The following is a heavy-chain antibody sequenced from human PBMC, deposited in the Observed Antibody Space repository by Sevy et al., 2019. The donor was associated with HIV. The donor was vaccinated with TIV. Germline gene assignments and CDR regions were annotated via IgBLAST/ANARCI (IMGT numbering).Heavy chain of an antibody. CDR3: ARARKFFDWSPSEFDY. Sequence: SETLSLTCTVSGDSMSSYYWSWIRQPPGKGLEWIGYIHYSGSTNYNPPLKSRVTISVDTSKNQFSLKLSFVTAADTAVYYCARARKFFDWSPSEFDYWGQGTLVTVSS. V-gene: IGHV4-59*01. CDR2: IHYSGST. J-gene: IGHJ4*02. D-gene: IGHD3-9*01. CDR1: GDSMSSYY.